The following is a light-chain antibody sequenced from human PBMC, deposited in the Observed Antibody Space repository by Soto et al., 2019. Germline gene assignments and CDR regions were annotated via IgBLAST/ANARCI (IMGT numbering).Light chain of an antibody. CDR2: DVT. J-gene: IGLJ1*01. CDR1: SSDVGGYNY. CDR3: SSHTSSSTRV. V-gene: IGLV2-14*01. Sequence: QSALTQPASLSGSPGQSITISCTGNSSDVGGYNYVSWYQQHPGKAPQLIIYDVTYRPSGVSNRFSGSKSGNTASLTISGLQAEDEADYYCSSHTSSSTRVFGTGTKVTVL.